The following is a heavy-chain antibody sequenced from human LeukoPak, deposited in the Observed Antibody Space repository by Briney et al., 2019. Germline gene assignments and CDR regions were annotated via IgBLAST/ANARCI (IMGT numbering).Heavy chain of an antibody. CDR2: IYHSGST. J-gene: IGHJ5*02. CDR1: GYSISSGYY. V-gene: IGHV4-38-2*01. Sequence: SETLSLTCAVSGYSISSGYYGGWIRQPPGKGLEWIGSIYHSGSTYYNPSLKSRVTISVDTFKNQFSLKLSSVTAADTAVYYCARGPASGSNFAWFDPWGQGTLVTVSS. D-gene: IGHD3-10*01. CDR3: ARGPASGSNFAWFDP.